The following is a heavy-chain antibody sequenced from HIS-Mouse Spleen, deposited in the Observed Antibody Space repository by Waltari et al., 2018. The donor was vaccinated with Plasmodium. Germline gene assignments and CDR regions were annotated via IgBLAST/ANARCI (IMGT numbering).Heavy chain of an antibody. V-gene: IGHV4-39*07. Sequence: QLQLQESGPGLVKPSETLSLTCTVSGGSISSSSYYWGWIRQPPGRGLEWIGSIFYSGTTYYNPSLKSRVTISVDTAKNQFSLKLSSVTAADTAVYYCARVTAAAGTSWGQGTLVTVSS. CDR1: GGSISSSSYY. CDR2: IFYSGTT. J-gene: IGHJ5*02. CDR3: ARVTAAAGTS. D-gene: IGHD6-13*01.